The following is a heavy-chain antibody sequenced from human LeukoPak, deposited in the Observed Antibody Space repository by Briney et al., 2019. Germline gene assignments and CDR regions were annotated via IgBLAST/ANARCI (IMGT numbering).Heavy chain of an antibody. J-gene: IGHJ3*02. CDR2: IYYSGST. CDR3: ARLGIDYDILTGYIPDAFDI. CDR1: GGSISSGGYY. V-gene: IGHV4-30-4*08. Sequence: SETLSLTCTVSGGSISSGGYYWSWIRQPPGKGLEWIGYIYYSGSTYYDPSLKSRVMISVDASKNQFSLKLSSVTAADTAVYYCARLGIDYDILTGYIPDAFDIWGQGTMVTVSS. D-gene: IGHD3-9*01.